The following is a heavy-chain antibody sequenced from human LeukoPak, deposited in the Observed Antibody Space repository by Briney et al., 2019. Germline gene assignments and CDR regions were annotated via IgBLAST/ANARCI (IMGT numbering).Heavy chain of an antibody. J-gene: IGHJ4*02. CDR1: GGSISSSSYY. CDR3: AREDTAMVFDY. CDR2: IYYSGST. D-gene: IGHD5-18*01. Sequence: SETLSLTCTVSGGSISSSSYYWGWIRQPSGKGLEWIGSIYYSGSTYYNPSLKSRVTISVDTSKNQFSLKLSSVTAADTAVYYCAREDTAMVFDYWGQGTLVTVSS. V-gene: IGHV4-39*07.